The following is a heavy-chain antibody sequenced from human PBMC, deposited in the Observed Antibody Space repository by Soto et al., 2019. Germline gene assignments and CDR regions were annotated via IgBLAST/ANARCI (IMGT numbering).Heavy chain of an antibody. D-gene: IGHD2-2*01. J-gene: IGHJ6*02. CDR1: GYTFTSYG. CDR2: ISAYNGNT. CDR3: ARAYCSSTSCYFPPGDYYYGMDV. V-gene: IGHV1-18*04. Sequence: ASVKVSCKASGYTFTSYGISWVRQAPGQGLEWMRWISAYNGNTNYAQKLQGRVTMTTDTSTSTAYMELRSLRSDDTAVYYCARAYCSSTSCYFPPGDYYYGMDVWGQGTTVTVSS.